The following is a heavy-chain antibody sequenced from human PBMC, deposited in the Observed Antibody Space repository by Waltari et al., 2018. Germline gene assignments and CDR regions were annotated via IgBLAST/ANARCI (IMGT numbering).Heavy chain of an antibody. V-gene: IGHV3-74*01. J-gene: IGHJ4*02. CDR3: ARESMGRGYNY. CDR2: INSDGSST. D-gene: IGHD5-12*01. Sequence: EVQLVESGGGLVQPGGSLRLSCAASGFTFSSYWMHWVLQAPGKGLVWVSRINSDGSSTSYADSVKGRFTISRDNAKNTLYLQMNSLRAEDTVVYYCARESMGRGYNYWGQGTLVTVSS. CDR1: GFTFSSYW.